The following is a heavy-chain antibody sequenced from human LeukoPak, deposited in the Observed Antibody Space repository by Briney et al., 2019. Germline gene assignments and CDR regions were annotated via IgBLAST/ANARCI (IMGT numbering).Heavy chain of an antibody. V-gene: IGHV4-34*01. CDR3: ARADWGPIDY. D-gene: IGHD7-27*01. Sequence: PSETLSLTCAVYGGSFSGYYWAWIRQPPGKGLEWIGSVYYSGSSYYSPSLKSRVTIPVDTSKNQFSLKLSSVTAADTAVYYCARADWGPIDYWGQGTLVTVSS. CDR2: VYYSGSS. CDR1: GGSFSGYY. J-gene: IGHJ4*02.